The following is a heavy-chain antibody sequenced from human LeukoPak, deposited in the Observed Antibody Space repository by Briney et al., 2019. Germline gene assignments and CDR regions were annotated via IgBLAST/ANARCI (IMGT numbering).Heavy chain of an antibody. J-gene: IGHJ3*02. D-gene: IGHD4-23*01. V-gene: IGHV3-74*03. Sequence: GGSLRLSCAASGFTFSSYWMHWVRQVPGKGLVWVSRIGTDGSSTTYADYVKGRFTISRDNAKNTLFLQMNSLRAEDTAVYYCARDKYGGNSNAFDIWGRGTLVTVSS. CDR3: ARDKYGGNSNAFDI. CDR1: GFTFSSYW. CDR2: IGTDGSST.